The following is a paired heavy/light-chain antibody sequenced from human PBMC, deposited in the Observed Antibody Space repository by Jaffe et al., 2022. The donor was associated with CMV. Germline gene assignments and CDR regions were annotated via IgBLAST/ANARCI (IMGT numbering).Light chain of an antibody. Sequence: SYELTQPPSVSVSPGQTAKITCSGDALPKQYAYWYQQKPGQAPVVVIYKDTERPSGIPERFSGSSSGTIVTLTISGVQAEDEADYYCQSADTSGTYPGVFGGGTKLTVL. CDR3: QSADTSGTYPGV. J-gene: IGLJ2*01. CDR2: KDT. V-gene: IGLV3-25*03. CDR1: ALPKQY.
Heavy chain of an antibody. D-gene: IGHD2-15*01. CDR2: IYPGDLDI. J-gene: IGHJ4*02. Sequence: EVQLVQSGAEVKKPGESLKISCKGSGYNFASYWIGWVRQMPGKGLEWMGIIYPGDLDIKYSPSFQGQVTISVDKSISTAFLQWSSLKASDSAMYYCARRAQGYCSGGSCYFDYWGQGTLVTVSS. V-gene: IGHV5-51*01. CDR1: GYNFASYW. CDR3: ARRAQGYCSGGSCYFDY.